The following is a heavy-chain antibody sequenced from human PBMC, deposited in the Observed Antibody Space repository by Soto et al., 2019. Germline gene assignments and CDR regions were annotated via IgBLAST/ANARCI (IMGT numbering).Heavy chain of an antibody. Sequence: EVQLVESGGGLVKPGGSLRLSCAASGFTFSSYSMNWVRQAPGKGLEWVSSISSSSSYIYYADSVKGRFTISRDNAKNSLYLQMNSLRDEDTAVYYCAKLSAASGTLGYYYYYMDVWGKGTTVTVSS. D-gene: IGHD6-13*01. V-gene: IGHV3-21*01. J-gene: IGHJ6*03. CDR3: AKLSAASGTLGYYYYYMDV. CDR2: ISSSSSYI. CDR1: GFTFSSYS.